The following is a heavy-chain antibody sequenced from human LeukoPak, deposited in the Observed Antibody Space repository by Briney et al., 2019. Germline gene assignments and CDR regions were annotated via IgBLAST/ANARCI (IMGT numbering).Heavy chain of an antibody. J-gene: IGHJ4*02. CDR3: ARVPRVVPAANNPHDPPLY. CDR2: ISYDGSNK. Sequence: GGSLRLSCAASGFTFSSYAMHWVRQAPGKGLEWVAVISYDGSNKYYADSVKGRFTISRDNSKNTLYLQMNSLRAEDTAVYYCARVPRVVPAANNPHDPPLYWGQGTLVTVSS. D-gene: IGHD2-2*01. V-gene: IGHV3-30-3*01. CDR1: GFTFSSYA.